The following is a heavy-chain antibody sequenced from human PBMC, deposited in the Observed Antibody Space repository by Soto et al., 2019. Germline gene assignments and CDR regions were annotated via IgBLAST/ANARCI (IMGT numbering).Heavy chain of an antibody. CDR1: GGTFSSYA. CDR3: ARDGFNDDILTGYRFYNWVDP. Sequence: QVQLVQSGAEVKKPGSSVKVSCKASGGTFSSYAISWVRQAPGQGLEWMGGIIPIFGTANYAQKFQGRVTINADESTSKAYMELSSLRSEDTALYSCARDGFNDDILTGYRFYNWVDPWGQGTLVTVSS. J-gene: IGHJ5*02. D-gene: IGHD3-9*01. V-gene: IGHV1-69*01. CDR2: IIPIFGTA.